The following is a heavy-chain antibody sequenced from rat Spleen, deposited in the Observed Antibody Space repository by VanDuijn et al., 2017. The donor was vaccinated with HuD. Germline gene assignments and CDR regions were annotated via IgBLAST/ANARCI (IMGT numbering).Heavy chain of an antibody. J-gene: IGHJ2*01. CDR1: GYTITSGY. CDR2: ISYSGST. CDR3: ARKAIRGFDY. D-gene: IGHD4-3*01. Sequence: EIQLQESGPGLVKPSQSLSLTCSVTGYTITSGYDWSWIRKFPGNKMEWMGYISYSGSTNYNPSLKSRISITRDTSKNQFFLQLNSVTTEDTATYYCARKAIRGFDYWGQGVMVTVSS. V-gene: IGHV3-4*01.